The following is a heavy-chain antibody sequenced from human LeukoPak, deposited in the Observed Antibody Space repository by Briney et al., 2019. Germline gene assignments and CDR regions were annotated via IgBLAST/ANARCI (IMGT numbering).Heavy chain of an antibody. V-gene: IGHV3-21*01. CDR2: ISSSSSYI. CDR3: ARDIAVAGFDY. J-gene: IGHJ4*02. D-gene: IGHD6-19*01. CDR1: GFTFSSYG. Sequence: PGGSLRLSCAASGFTFSSYGMNWLRQAPGKGLEWVSSISSSSSYIYYADSVKGRFTISRDNAKNSLYLQMNSLRAEDTAVYYCARDIAVAGFDYWGQGTLVTVSS.